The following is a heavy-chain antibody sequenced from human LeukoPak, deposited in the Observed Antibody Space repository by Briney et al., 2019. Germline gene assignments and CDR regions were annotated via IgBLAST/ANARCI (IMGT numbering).Heavy chain of an antibody. CDR1: GFPLSNYE. V-gene: IGHV3-48*03. J-gene: IGHJ4*02. D-gene: IGHD3-22*01. CDR3: ARRDRSGYSRDY. Sequence: PGGALRLACVAHGFPLSNYEMNWVRQAPGKGLEWVSYISRSGSTPFYAGAGTGRFTISRDNATNSLYLQMKTLRAEDTAVYHSARRDRSGYSRDYWGQGTLATASS. CDR2: ISRSGSTP.